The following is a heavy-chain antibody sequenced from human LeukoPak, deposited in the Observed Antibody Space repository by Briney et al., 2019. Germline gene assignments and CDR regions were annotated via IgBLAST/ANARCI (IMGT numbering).Heavy chain of an antibody. V-gene: IGHV3-66*02. D-gene: IGHD1-7*01. CDR2: IYSGGST. J-gene: IGHJ4*02. CDR1: GFTVSSNC. Sequence: PGGSLRLSCAASGFTVSSNCMSWVRQAPGKGLEWVSVIYSGGSTYYADSVKGRFTISRDHSKNTLYLQMNSLRAEDTAVYYCATQVTATNPNDYWGQGTLVTVSS. CDR3: ATQVTATNPNDY.